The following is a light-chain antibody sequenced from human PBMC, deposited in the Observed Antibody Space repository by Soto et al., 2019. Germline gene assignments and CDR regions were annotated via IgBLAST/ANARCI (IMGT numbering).Light chain of an antibody. Sequence: QSALTQPRSVSGSPGQSVTISCTGTSSDVGGYNFVSWCQHHPGKAPKVIIYDVTKRPSGVPDRFSGSKSGNTASLTISGLQADDEADYFCCSYAGIDKVFGTGTKLTVL. CDR1: SSDVGGYNF. CDR2: DVT. V-gene: IGLV2-11*01. J-gene: IGLJ1*01. CDR3: CSYAGIDKV.